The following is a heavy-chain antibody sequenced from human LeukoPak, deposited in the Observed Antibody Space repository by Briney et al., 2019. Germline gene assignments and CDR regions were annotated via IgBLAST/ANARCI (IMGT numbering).Heavy chain of an antibody. V-gene: IGHV5-51*01. CDR2: IYPGDSDT. CDR1: GYSFTSYW. J-gene: IGHJ6*03. D-gene: IGHD1-1*01. Sequence: GESLKISCKGSGYSFTSYWIGWVRQMPGKGLEWMGIIYPGDSDTRYSPSFQGQVTISADKSISTAYLQWSSLKASDTAMCYCARLPGTEDYYYYYMDVWGKGTTVTVSS. CDR3: ARLPGTEDYYYYYMDV.